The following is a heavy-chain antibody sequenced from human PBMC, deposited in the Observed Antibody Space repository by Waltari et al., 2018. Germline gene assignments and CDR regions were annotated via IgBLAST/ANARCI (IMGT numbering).Heavy chain of an antibody. CDR2: INHSGST. CDR3: ARGVLCGSTACYLGYGMDV. J-gene: IGHJ6*02. D-gene: IGHD2-2*01. Sequence: QVQLQQWGAGLLKPSETLSLTCAVYGGSFSGYYWSWLRQPPGKGLEWIGEINHSGSTNYNPSLKSRVTMSVDTSKNQFSLKLSSVTAADTAVYYCARGVLCGSTACYLGYGMDVWGQGTTVTVSS. CDR1: GGSFSGYY. V-gene: IGHV4-34*01.